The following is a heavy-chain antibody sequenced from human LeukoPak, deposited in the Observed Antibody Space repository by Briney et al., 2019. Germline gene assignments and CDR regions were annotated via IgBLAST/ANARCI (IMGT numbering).Heavy chain of an antibody. CDR3: AGLMSIAAAVAYGMDV. CDR1: GYSFTSYW. J-gene: IGHJ6*02. D-gene: IGHD6-13*01. CDR2: IYPGDSDT. Sequence: GESLKISCKGSGYSFTSYWIGWVRQMPGKGLEWMGIIYPGDSDTRYSPSFQGQVTISADKSISTAYLQWSSLKASDTAMYYCAGLMSIAAAVAYGMDVWGQGTTVTVSS. V-gene: IGHV5-51*01.